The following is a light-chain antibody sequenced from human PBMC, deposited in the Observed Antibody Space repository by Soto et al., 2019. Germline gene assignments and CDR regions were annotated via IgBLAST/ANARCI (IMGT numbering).Light chain of an antibody. CDR1: HTINTY. CDR3: QQSYSTLT. Sequence: AGDRVTITCRASHTINTYLNWYQQKPGKSPKLLIYGASSLQSGVPSRFSGSGSGTYFSLTISSLQPEDFATYYCQQSYSTLTFGGGTKVEIK. V-gene: IGKV1-39*01. J-gene: IGKJ4*01. CDR2: GAS.